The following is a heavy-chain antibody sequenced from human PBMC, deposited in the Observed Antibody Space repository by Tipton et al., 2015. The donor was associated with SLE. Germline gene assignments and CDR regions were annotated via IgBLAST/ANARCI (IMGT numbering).Heavy chain of an antibody. CDR3: TTGGYFGWYFDL. V-gene: IGHV3-15*01. Sequence: SLRLSCAASGFTFSNAWMSWVRQAPGKGLEWVGRIKSKTDGGTRDYAVPVKGRFTISRDDSKNTLYMQINSLKTEDTAVYYCTTGGYFGWYFDLWGRGTLVTVSS. CDR1: GFTFSNAW. D-gene: IGHD3-9*01. J-gene: IGHJ2*01. CDR2: IKSKTDGGTR.